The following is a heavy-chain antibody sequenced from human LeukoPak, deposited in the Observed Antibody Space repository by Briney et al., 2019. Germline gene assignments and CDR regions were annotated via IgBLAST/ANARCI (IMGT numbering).Heavy chain of an antibody. J-gene: IGHJ3*02. V-gene: IGHV3-53*01. CDR3: ARGGRGSAAVVAPRSFDI. CDR1: GFTFSSYG. Sequence: GGSLRLSCAASGFTFSSYGMHWVRQAPGKGLEWVSVTYTGGNSYYADSVKGRFIISRDISKNTLYLQMNSLRAEDSALYYCARGGRGSAAVVAPRSFDIWGQGTMVTVSS. D-gene: IGHD3-22*01. CDR2: TYTGGNS.